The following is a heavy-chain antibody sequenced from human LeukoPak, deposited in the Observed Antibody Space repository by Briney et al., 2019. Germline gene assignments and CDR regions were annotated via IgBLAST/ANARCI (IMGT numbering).Heavy chain of an antibody. CDR2: ISYSGSA. D-gene: IGHD5-18*01. J-gene: IGHJ5*02. CDR1: GGSISSDC. Sequence: SETLSLTCTVSGGSISSDCWSWIRQPPGKGLEWIGYISYSGSANYNPSLKSRVTMSVDTSNNQFSLRLSSVTAADTAVYYCARESEDTGFDPWGQGTLVTVSS. CDR3: ARESEDTGFDP. V-gene: IGHV4-59*01.